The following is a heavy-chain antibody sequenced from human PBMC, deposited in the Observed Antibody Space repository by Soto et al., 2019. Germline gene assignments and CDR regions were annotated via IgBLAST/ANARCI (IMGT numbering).Heavy chain of an antibody. CDR2: ISAYNGNT. CDR1: GYTFTSYG. J-gene: IGHJ4*02. D-gene: IGHD3-3*01. CDR3: ARMTTYYDFWSGYYDFDY. V-gene: IGHV1-18*01. Sequence: ASVKVSCKASGYTFTSYGISWVRQAPGRGLEWRGWISAYNGNTNYAQKLQGRVTMTTDTSTSTAYMELRSLRSDDTAVYYCARMTTYYDFWSGYYDFDYWGQGTLVTVSS.